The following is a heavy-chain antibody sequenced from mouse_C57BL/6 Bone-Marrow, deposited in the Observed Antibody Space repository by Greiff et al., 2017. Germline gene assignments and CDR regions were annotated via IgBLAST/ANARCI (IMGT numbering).Heavy chain of an antibody. Sequence: ESGPGLVKPSQSLSLTCSVTGYSITSGYYWNWIRQFPGNKLEWMGYISYDGSNNYNPSLKNRISITRDTSKNQFFLKLNSVTTEDTATYYCARAHYDYDWFAYWGQGTLVTVSA. D-gene: IGHD2-4*01. CDR2: ISYDGSN. CDR1: GYSITSGYY. V-gene: IGHV3-6*01. CDR3: ARAHYDYDWFAY. J-gene: IGHJ3*01.